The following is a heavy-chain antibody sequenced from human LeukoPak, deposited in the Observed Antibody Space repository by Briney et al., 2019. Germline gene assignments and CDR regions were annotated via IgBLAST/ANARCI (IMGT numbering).Heavy chain of an antibody. CDR1: GFTFSSYG. Sequence: PGRSLRLSCAASGFTFSSYGMHWVRQAPGKGLEWVAVISYDGSNKYYADSVKGRFTISRDNSKNTLYLQMNSLKTEDTAVYYCARALPGVAAGFDYWGQGTLVTVSS. V-gene: IGHV3-30*03. D-gene: IGHD6-13*01. J-gene: IGHJ4*02. CDR3: ARALPGVAAGFDY. CDR2: ISYDGSNK.